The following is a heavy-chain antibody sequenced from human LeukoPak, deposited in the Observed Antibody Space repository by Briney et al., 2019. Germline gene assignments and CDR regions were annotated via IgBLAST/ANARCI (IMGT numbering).Heavy chain of an antibody. CDR3: ARGRPAAGQYFFDY. Sequence: SETLSLTCTVSGAPISSSSSYWAWIRQPPGKGLEWIGSINYSGSTYYNPSLKSRVTISVDTSKEQFSLKLSSVTAADAAVYYCARGRPAAGQYFFDYWGQGALVTVSS. J-gene: IGHJ4*02. CDR2: INYSGST. CDR1: GAPISSSSSY. D-gene: IGHD6-13*01. V-gene: IGHV4-39*01.